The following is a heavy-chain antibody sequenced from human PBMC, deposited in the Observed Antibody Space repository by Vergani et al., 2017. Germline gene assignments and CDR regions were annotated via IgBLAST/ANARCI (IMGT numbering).Heavy chain of an antibody. CDR3: ARHIYYFDY. J-gene: IGHJ4*02. CDR1: GGSISSYY. D-gene: IGHD3-3*02. CDR2: IYYSGST. Sequence: QVQLQQWGAGLLKPSETLSLTCTVSGGSISSYYWSWIRQPPGKGLEWIGYIYYSGSTNYNPSLKSRVTISVDTSKNQFSLKLSSVTAADTAVYYCARHIYYFDYWGQGTLVTVSS. V-gene: IGHV4-59*01.